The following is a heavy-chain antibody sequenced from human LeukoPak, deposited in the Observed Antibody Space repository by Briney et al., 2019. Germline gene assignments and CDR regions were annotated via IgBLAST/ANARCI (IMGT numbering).Heavy chain of an antibody. V-gene: IGHV4-59*01. D-gene: IGHD1-26*01. CDR3: ARFGELFDSGAFDI. Sequence: SETLSLTCTVSGGSISSYYWSWIRQPPGKGLEWIGYIYYSGSTNYNPSLKSRVTISVDTSKNQFSLKLSSVTAADTAVYYCARFGELFDSGAFDIWGQGTMATVSS. J-gene: IGHJ3*02. CDR2: IYYSGST. CDR1: GGSISSYY.